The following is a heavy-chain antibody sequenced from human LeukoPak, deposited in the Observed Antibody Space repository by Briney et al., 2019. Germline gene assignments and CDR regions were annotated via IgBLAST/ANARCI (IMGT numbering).Heavy chain of an antibody. CDR2: IYPDDSDT. J-gene: IGHJ4*02. CDR1: GSLFTSYW. D-gene: IGHD4-23*01. V-gene: IGHV5-51*01. Sequence: GASLNISCKGSGSLFTSYWIGWVRQLPGKGLEWMGIIYPDDSDTIYSPSFRGQVIISSDKSISTAYLQWSGLKASDTAIYYCARRRGVNSFFFDYWGQGTLVTVSS. CDR3: ARRRGVNSFFFDY.